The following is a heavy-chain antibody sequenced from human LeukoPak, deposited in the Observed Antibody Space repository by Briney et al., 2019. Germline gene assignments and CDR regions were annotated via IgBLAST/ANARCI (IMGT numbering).Heavy chain of an antibody. V-gene: IGHV1-18*04. J-gene: IGHJ3*02. CDR2: ISAYNGNT. D-gene: IGHD5-18*01. Sequence: ASVKVPCKASGYTFTSYGISWVRQAPGQGLEWMGWISAYNGNTNYAQKLQGRVTMTTDTSTSTAYMELRSLRSDDTAVYYCASGLTAMVNDAFDIWGQGTMVTVSS. CDR3: ASGLTAMVNDAFDI. CDR1: GYTFTSYG.